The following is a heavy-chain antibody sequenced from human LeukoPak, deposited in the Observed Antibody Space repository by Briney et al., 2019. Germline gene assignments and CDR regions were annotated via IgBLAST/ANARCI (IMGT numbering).Heavy chain of an antibody. CDR1: GGSISSYY. V-gene: IGHV4-4*07. CDR2: IYTSGST. D-gene: IGHD3-10*01. Sequence: SQTLSLTCTVSGGSISSYYWGWIRQPAGKGLEWIGRIYTSGSTNYNPSLKSRVTMSVDTSKNQFSLKLSSVTAADTAVYYCARDRRAYGSGSYGMDVWGQGTTVTVSS. CDR3: ARDRRAYGSGSYGMDV. J-gene: IGHJ6*02.